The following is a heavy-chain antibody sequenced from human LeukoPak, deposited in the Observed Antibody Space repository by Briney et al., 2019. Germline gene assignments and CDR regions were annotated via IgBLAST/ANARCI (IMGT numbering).Heavy chain of an antibody. CDR1: GFTVSRDY. CDR2: IYSDDTT. CDR3: ASTYQQTTSTGFDP. Sequence: GGSLRLSCAASGFTVSRDYMSWVRQAPGKGLEWVSLIYSDDTTRYADSVRGRFTISRDNAQKSLYLQMDSLRPEDTAVYYCASTYQQTTSTGFDPWGQGTLVTVSS. D-gene: IGHD4-11*01. J-gene: IGHJ5*02. V-gene: IGHV3-66*01.